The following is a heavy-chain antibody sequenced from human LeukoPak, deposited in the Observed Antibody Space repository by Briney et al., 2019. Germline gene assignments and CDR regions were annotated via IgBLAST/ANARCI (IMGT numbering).Heavy chain of an antibody. CDR2: ISSSSSYI. J-gene: IGHJ4*02. V-gene: IGHV3-21*01. Sequence: GGSLRLSCAASGFTFSSYSMNWVRQAPGKGLEWVSSISSSSSYIYYADSVKGRFTISRDNAKNSLYLQMNSLRAEDTAVYYCAGDYSDYDFLFGQQNWGQGTLVTVSS. D-gene: IGHD4-11*01. CDR1: GFTFSSYS. CDR3: AGDYSDYDFLFGQQN.